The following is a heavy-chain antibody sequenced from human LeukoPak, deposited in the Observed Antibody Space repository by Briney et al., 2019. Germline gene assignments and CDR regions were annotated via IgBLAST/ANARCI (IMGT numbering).Heavy chain of an antibody. Sequence: SQTLSLTCTVSGGSISRGGYCWSWIRQHPGKGLEWIGYIYYSGSTYYNPSLKSRVTISVDTSKNQFSLKLSSVTAADTAVYYCARAPSYYDSSGYPLDYWGQGTLVTVSS. D-gene: IGHD3-22*01. V-gene: IGHV4-31*03. CDR1: GGSISRGGYC. CDR2: IYYSGST. J-gene: IGHJ4*02. CDR3: ARAPSYYDSSGYPLDY.